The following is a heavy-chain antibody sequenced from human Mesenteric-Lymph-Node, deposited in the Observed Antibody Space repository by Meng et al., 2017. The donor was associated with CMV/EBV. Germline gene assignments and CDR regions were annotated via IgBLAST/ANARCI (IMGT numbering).Heavy chain of an antibody. CDR1: GFTFSTYA. J-gene: IGHJ6*02. V-gene: IGHV3-23*01. CDR2: FSGSGGST. CDR3: AKGTSSAGSVFRAVDV. D-gene: IGHD3-10*01. Sequence: GGSLRLSCAASGFTFSTYAMSWVRQAPGKGLEWVSAFSGSGGSTYYADSVKGRFTISRDNSQNTLYLQMNSLRVEDTAVYYCAKGTSSAGSVFRAVDVWGQGTTVTVSS.